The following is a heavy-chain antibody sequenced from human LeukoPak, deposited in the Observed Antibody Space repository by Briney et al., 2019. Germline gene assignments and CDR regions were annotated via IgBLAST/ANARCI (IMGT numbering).Heavy chain of an antibody. Sequence: SETLSLTCTVSGGSISSSSYYWGWIRQPPGKGLEWIGSIYYSGSTYYNPSLKSRVTISVDTSKNQFSLKLSSVTAADTAVYYCARHRKWLRLGGYYFDYWGQGTLVTVSS. CDR2: IYYSGST. CDR1: GGSISSSSYY. V-gene: IGHV4-39*01. J-gene: IGHJ4*02. CDR3: ARHRKWLRLGGYYFDY. D-gene: IGHD5-12*01.